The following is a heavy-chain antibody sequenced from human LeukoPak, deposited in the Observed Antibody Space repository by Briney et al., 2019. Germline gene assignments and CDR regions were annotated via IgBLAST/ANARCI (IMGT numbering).Heavy chain of an antibody. CDR1: GFTFSSCS. V-gene: IGHV3-21*01. CDR2: ISSSSSYI. Sequence: GGSLRLSCAASGFTFSSCSMNWVRQAPGKGLEWVSSISSSSSYIYYADSVKGRFTISRDNAKNSLYLQMHSLRAEDTAVYYCARGGVTTNWFDPWGQGTLVTVSS. D-gene: IGHD4-11*01. CDR3: ARGGVTTNWFDP. J-gene: IGHJ5*02.